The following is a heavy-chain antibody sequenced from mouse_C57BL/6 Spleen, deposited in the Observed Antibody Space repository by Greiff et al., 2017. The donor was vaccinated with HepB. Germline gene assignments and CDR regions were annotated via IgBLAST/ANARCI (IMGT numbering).Heavy chain of an antibody. CDR3: ARLTGTRRDY. CDR2: IDPNSGGT. V-gene: IGHV1-72*01. J-gene: IGHJ2*01. CDR1: GYTFTSYW. Sequence: VXLQQSGAELVKPGASVKLSCKASGYTFTSYWMHWVKQRPGRGLEWIRRIDPNSGGTKYNEKFKSKATLTVDKPSSTAYMQLSSLTSEDSAVYYCARLTGTRRDYWGQGTTLTVSS. D-gene: IGHD4-1*01.